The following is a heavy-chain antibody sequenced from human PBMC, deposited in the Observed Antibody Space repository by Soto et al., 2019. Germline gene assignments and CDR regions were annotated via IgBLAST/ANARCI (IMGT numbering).Heavy chain of an antibody. D-gene: IGHD3-3*01. V-gene: IGHV1-69*12. Sequence: QVQLVQSGAEVKKPGSSVKVSCKASGGTFSSYAISWVRQAPGQGLEWMGGIIPIFGTANYAQKFQGRVTITADESTSTAYMELSSLRYEDTAVYYCARDREIVNELRFLEWLSTRGMDVWGQGTTVTVSS. J-gene: IGHJ6*02. CDR1: GGTFSSYA. CDR3: ARDREIVNELRFLEWLSTRGMDV. CDR2: IIPIFGTA.